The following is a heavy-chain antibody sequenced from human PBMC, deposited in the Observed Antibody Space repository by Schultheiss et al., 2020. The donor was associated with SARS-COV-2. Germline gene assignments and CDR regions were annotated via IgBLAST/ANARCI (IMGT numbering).Heavy chain of an antibody. V-gene: IGHV4-4*07. CDR3: ASRAYNYDGSGCY. Sequence: SQTLSLTCTVSGGSISSYYWSWIRQPAGKGLEWIGHFHTGGTPNYKPSLKSRVTISTDTSKNQFSLKLSSVTAADTAVYYCASRAYNYDGSGCYWGQGTLVTVSS. CDR2: FHTGGTP. CDR1: GGSISSYY. D-gene: IGHD3-22*01. J-gene: IGHJ4*02.